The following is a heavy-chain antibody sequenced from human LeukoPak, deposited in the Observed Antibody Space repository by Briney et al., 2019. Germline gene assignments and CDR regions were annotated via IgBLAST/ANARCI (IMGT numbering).Heavy chain of an antibody. J-gene: IGHJ3*01. Sequence: PSETVSLTCTVAGGSIGRYYWSWIRPPPGEGLDWIGHIYYNGSTTYNPSLKSRGTISVDTSKNQVSLKLTSVTAADTAMYYCARSGNIYGSDAFDVWGRGTMVTVSS. V-gene: IGHV4-59*08. CDR1: GGSIGRYY. CDR3: ARSGNIYGSDAFDV. D-gene: IGHD5-18*01. CDR2: IYYNGST.